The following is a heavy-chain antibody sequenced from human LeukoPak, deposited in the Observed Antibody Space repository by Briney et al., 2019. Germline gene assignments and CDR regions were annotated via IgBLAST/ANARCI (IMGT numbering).Heavy chain of an antibody. CDR2: IYYSGST. CDR1: GDSISSYY. V-gene: IGHV4-59*01. D-gene: IGHD5-24*01. J-gene: IGHJ4*02. Sequence: SETLSLTCTVSGDSISSYYWSWIRQPPGKGLEWIGYIYYSGSTNYNPSLKSRVTISVDTSKNQFSLKLSSVTAADTAVYYCARFDGYNANYFDYWGQGTLVTVSS. CDR3: ARFDGYNANYFDY.